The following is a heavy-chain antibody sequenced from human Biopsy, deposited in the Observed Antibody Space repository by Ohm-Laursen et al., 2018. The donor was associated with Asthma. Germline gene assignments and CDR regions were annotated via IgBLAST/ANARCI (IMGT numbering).Heavy chain of an antibody. CDR3: ARKAGSCISRTCYSLDF. D-gene: IGHD2-2*01. CDR1: GGTFNTYV. CDR2: INPVFGNT. V-gene: IGHV1-69*13. Sequence: SVKVSCNSLGGTFNTYVIGWVRQAPGQGLEWMGGINPVFGNTTYPQKFQDRVTITADDSTSTVYMELSSLRSEDTALYYCARKAGSCISRTCYSLDFWGQGTLVTVSS. J-gene: IGHJ4*02.